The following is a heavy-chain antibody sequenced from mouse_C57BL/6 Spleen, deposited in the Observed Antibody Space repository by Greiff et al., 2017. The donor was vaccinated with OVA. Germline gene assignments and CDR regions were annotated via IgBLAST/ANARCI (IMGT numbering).Heavy chain of an antibody. J-gene: IGHJ4*01. CDR1: GYTFTSYW. CDR2: IDPSDSYT. CDR3: AREFYAMDY. Sequence: QVQLKQPGAELVKPGASVKLSCKASGYTFTSYWMQWVKQRPGQGLEWIGEIDPSDSYTNYNQKFKGKATLTVDTSSSTAYMQLSSLTSEDSAVYYCAREFYAMDYWGQGTSVTVSS. V-gene: IGHV1-50*01.